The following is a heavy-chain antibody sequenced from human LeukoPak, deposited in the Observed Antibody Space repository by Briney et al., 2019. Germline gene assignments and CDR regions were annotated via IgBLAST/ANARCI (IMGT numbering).Heavy chain of an antibody. J-gene: IGHJ3*02. CDR3: ARALTLGYCSSTSCYYDAFDI. CDR1: GGSLSSGDYY. V-gene: IGHV4-30-4*01. Sequence: SETLSLTCTVSGGSLSSGDYYWSWIRQPPGKGLGWIGYIYYSGSTYYNPSLKSRVTISVDTSKNQFSLKLSSVTAADTAVYYCARALTLGYCSSTSCYYDAFDIWGQGTMVTVSS. CDR2: IYYSGST. D-gene: IGHD2-2*01.